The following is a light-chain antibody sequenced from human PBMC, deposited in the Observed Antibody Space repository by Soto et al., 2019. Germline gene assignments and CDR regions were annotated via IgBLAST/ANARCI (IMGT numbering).Light chain of an antibody. CDR2: KAS. V-gene: IGKV1-5*03. CDR3: QQYSFLWT. Sequence: DIQMTQSPSTLSASVGDRVTITCRASQSISSWLVWYQQKPGKAPKVLIYKASTLESGVPSRFSGSGSGTEFTLTSSSLQSDDYATYYCQQYSFLWTFGQGTKVQI. J-gene: IGKJ1*01. CDR1: QSISSW.